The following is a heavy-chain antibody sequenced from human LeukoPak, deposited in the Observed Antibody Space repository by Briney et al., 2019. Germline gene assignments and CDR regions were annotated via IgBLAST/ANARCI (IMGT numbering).Heavy chain of an antibody. J-gene: IGHJ6*03. CDR3: TRGVAGTYYYYYMDV. V-gene: IGHV1-2*02. D-gene: IGHD6-19*01. CDR1: GYTFTGYY. CDR2: INPNSGGT. Sequence: ASVKVSCKASGYTFTGYYMHWVRQAPGQGLEWMGWINPNSGGTNYAQKFQGRVTMTRDTSISTAYMELSRLRSDDTALYYCTRGVAGTYYYYYMDVWGKGTTVTVSS.